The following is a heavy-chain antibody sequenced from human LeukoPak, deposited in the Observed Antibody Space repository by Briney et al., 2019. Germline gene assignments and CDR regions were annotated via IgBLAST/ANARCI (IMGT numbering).Heavy chain of an antibody. CDR3: ARNGYCSSTSCLYYFDY. CDR2: IYHSGST. V-gene: IGHV4-38-2*02. D-gene: IGHD2-2*01. J-gene: IGHJ4*02. CDR1: GYSISSGYY. Sequence: SETLSLTCTVSGYSISSGYYWGWTRQPPGKGLEWIGSIYHSGSTYYNPSLKSRVTISVDTSKNQFSLKLSSVTAADTAVYYCARNGYCSSTSCLYYFDYWGQGTLVTVSS.